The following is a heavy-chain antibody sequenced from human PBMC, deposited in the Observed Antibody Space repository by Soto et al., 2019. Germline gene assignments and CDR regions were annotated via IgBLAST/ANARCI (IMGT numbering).Heavy chain of an antibody. CDR1: GFTFSSYS. V-gene: IGHV3-21*01. CDR2: ISSSSSYI. D-gene: IGHD3-10*01. CDR3: ARGYYYGSGSYPDAFDI. Sequence: GGSLRLSCAASGFTFSSYSMNWVRQAPGKGLEWVSSISSSSSYIYYADSAKGRFTISRDNAKNSLYLQMNSLRAEDTAVYYCARGYYYGSGSYPDAFDIWGQGTMVTVSS. J-gene: IGHJ3*02.